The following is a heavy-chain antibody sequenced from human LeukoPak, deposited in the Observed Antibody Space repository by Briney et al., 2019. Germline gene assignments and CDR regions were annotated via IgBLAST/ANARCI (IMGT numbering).Heavy chain of an antibody. V-gene: IGHV3-48*03. D-gene: IGHD2-2*01. J-gene: IGHJ6*04. CDR1: GFTFSSYE. CDR2: ISNSGSTI. Sequence: GGSLRLSCAASGFTFSSYEMNWVRQAPGKGLEWVSYISNSGSTIYYADSVKGRFTISRDNAKNSLYLQMNSLRAEDTAVYYCARYCSSTSCYYYYYGMDVWGKGTTVTVSS. CDR3: ARYCSSTSCYYYYYGMDV.